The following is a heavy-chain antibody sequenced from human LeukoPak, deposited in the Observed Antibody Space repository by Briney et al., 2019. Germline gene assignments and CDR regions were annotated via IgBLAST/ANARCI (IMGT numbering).Heavy chain of an antibody. CDR2: IKQDGSEK. J-gene: IGHJ1*01. D-gene: IGHD6-13*01. CDR3: ARLSSSSWYGSDFQH. CDR1: GFTFSSYW. Sequence: LPGGSLRLSCAASGFTFSSYWMSWVRQAPGKGLEWVANIKQDGSEKYYVDSVKGRFTISRDNAKNSLYLQMNSLRAEDTAVYYCARLSSSSWYGSDFQHWGQGTLVTVSS. V-gene: IGHV3-7*01.